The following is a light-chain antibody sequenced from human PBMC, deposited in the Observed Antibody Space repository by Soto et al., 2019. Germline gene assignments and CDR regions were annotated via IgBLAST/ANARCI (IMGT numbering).Light chain of an antibody. V-gene: IGLV2-14*01. CDR1: SSDVGGYNY. Sequence: QSVLTQPASVSGSPGQSITISCTGTSSDVGGYNYVSWYQQNPGKAPKLMIYEVSDRPPGVSNRFSGSKSGNTASLPISGLQAEDEADYYCSSYTSSSTLVFGTGTQLTVL. J-gene: IGLJ1*01. CDR2: EVS. CDR3: SSYTSSSTLV.